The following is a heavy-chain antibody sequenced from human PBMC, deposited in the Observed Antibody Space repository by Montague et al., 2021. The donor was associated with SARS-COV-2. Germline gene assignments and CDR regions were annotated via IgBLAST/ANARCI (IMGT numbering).Heavy chain of an antibody. CDR3: AGSSGYNYDISYYGMDV. CDR1: GGSISSSDYY. V-gene: IGHV4-39*01. D-gene: IGHD5-18*01. CDR2: IYYSGST. J-gene: IGHJ6*02. Sequence: SETLSLTCTVSGGSISSSDYYWGWIRQPPGKGLEWIGTIYYSGSTYYSPSLKSRVTLSVDTSKNQFSLKLTSLTAADTAVYYCAGSSGYNYDISYYGMDVWGQGTTVTVSS.